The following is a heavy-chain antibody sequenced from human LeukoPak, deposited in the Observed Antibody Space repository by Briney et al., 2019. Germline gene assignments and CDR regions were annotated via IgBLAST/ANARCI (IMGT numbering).Heavy chain of an antibody. CDR1: GSSFTSYW. V-gene: IGHV5-51*01. Sequence: GASLQTSCKCSGSSFTSYWIGWGRQLPGKGVEWMGIIYPGDSDTIYSPSFQGQVTISADKCNSTAYLQWSSLKASDTPMYYCARHGAHITIFGVARTRPSYNWFDPWGQGTLVTVSS. CDR3: ARHGAHITIFGVARTRPSYNWFDP. D-gene: IGHD3-3*01. J-gene: IGHJ5*02. CDR2: IYPGDSDT.